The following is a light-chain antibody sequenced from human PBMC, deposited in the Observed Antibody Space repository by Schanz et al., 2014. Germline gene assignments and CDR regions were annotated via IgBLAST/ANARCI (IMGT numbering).Light chain of an antibody. Sequence: QSALTQPASVSGSPGQSITISCTGTSSDVGSYKFVSWYQQHPGKAPKLIIYEATNRPSGVSSRFSGSKSVTTASLTISGLQAEDEADYYCSSYTSSSTLGVFGGGTKLTVL. CDR3: SSYTSSSTLGV. J-gene: IGLJ3*02. CDR2: EAT. V-gene: IGLV2-14*02. CDR1: SSDVGSYKF.